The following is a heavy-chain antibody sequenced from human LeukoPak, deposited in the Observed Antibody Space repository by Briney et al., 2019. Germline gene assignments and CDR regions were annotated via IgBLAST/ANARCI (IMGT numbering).Heavy chain of an antibody. Sequence: SETLSLTCTVSGYSISSGYYWGWIRQPPGKGLEWIGSIYHSGSTYYNPSLKSRVTISVDTSKNQFSLKLSSVTASDTAVYYCARVGASGVVVVPAGSFDYRGQGTLVTVSS. CDR2: IYHSGST. CDR1: GYSISSGYY. D-gene: IGHD2-2*01. J-gene: IGHJ4*02. V-gene: IGHV4-38-2*02. CDR3: ARVGASGVVVVPAGSFDY.